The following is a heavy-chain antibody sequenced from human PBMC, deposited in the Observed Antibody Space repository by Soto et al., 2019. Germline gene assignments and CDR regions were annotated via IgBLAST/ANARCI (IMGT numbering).Heavy chain of an antibody. CDR2: INHSGST. CDR1: GGSFSGYY. J-gene: IGHJ5*02. V-gene: IGHV4-34*01. D-gene: IGHD3-3*01. CDR3: ARKLRFLEPSRFDP. Sequence: SETLSLTCAVYGGSFSGYYWSWIRQPPGKGLEWIGEINHSGSTNYNPSLKSRVTISVDTSKNQFSLKLSSVTAADTAVYYCARKLRFLEPSRFDPWGQGTLVTVSS.